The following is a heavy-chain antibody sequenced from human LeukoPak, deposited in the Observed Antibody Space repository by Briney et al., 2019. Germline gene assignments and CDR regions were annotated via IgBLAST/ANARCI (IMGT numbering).Heavy chain of an antibody. V-gene: IGHV3-23*01. D-gene: IGHD3-10*01. J-gene: IGHJ6*02. Sequence: PGGSLRLSCAASGFTFSSYAMSWVRQAPGKGLEWVSAISGSGGSTYYADSVKGRFTISRDNSKNTLYLQMNSLRAEDTAVYYCARSMVRGVIIPRYYGMDVWGQGTTVTVSS. CDR2: ISGSGGST. CDR3: ARSMVRGVIIPRYYGMDV. CDR1: GFTFSSYA.